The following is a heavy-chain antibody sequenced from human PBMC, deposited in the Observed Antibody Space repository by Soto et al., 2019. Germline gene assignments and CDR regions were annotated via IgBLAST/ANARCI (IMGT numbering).Heavy chain of an antibody. CDR2: INSDGSST. D-gene: IGHD2-2*01. CDR1: GFTFSSYW. Sequence: GGSLRLSCAASGFTFSSYWMHWVRQAPGKGLVWVSRINSDGSSTSYADSVKGRFTISRDNAKNTRYLQMNSLRAEDTAVYYCARGKIVPAAIDFFAFDYWGQGTLVTVSS. J-gene: IGHJ4*02. CDR3: ARGKIVPAAIDFFAFDY. V-gene: IGHV3-74*01.